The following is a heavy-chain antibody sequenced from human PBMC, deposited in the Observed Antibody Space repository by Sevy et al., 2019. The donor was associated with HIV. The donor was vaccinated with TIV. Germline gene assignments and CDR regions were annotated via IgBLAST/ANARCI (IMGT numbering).Heavy chain of an antibody. CDR3: AKRVAGALAALDI. V-gene: IGHV3-23*01. D-gene: IGHD3-10*01. CDR1: GFTFHNYV. Sequence: GGSLRLSCAASGFTFHNYVMNWVRQPPGKGLEWVSVISDGGGTTYYADSVKGRFTISRDDSKSTLYLQMNSLRVEDTAVYFCAKRVAGALAALDIWGQGTMVTVSS. J-gene: IGHJ3*02. CDR2: ISDGGGTT.